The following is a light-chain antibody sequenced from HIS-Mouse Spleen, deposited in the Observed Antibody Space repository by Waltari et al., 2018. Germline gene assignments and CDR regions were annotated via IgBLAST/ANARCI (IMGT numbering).Light chain of an antibody. V-gene: IGLV3-10*01. J-gene: IGLJ2*01. CDR1: ALPNKY. CDR3: YSTDSSGNVV. CDR2: EDS. Sequence: SYELTQPPSVSVSPGQTARITCSGAALPNKYAYWYQQKSGQAPVLVIYEDSKRPSGIPERFSGSSSGTMATLTISGAQVEDEADYYCYSTDSSGNVVFGGGTKLTVL.